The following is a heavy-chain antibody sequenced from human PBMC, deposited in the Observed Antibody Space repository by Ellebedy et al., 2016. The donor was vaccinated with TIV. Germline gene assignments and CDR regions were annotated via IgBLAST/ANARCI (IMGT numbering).Heavy chain of an antibody. D-gene: IGHD2-21*02. V-gene: IGHV3-30*03. CDR2: ISSSQ. Sequence: GESLKISCAASGFAFSSFAMHWVRQAPGKGLEWVAFISSSQDYADSVKGRFTISRDNSTKTVFLQMNSLRPDDTALYYCARDGCCGGCPIDFWGPGTVVTVSP. J-gene: IGHJ4*02. CDR3: ARDGCCGGCPIDF. CDR1: GFAFSSFA.